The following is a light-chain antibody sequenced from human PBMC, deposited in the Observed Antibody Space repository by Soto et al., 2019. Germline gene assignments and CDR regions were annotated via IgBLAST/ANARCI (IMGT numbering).Light chain of an antibody. J-gene: IGKJ1*01. V-gene: IGKV3-20*01. CDR3: NQYDSVT. Sequence: GLQQTSGHLSLSPGERATLSCRASQSFNSIYLAWYQQKPGQAPRLLIYGASSRATGIPDRFSGSGSGTDFTLTISRLEPEDIAVYYCNQYDSVTFGQRSKVDIK. CDR2: GAS. CDR1: QSFNSIY.